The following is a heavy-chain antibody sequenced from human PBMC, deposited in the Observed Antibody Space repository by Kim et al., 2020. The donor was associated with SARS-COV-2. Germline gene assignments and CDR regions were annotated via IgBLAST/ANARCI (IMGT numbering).Heavy chain of an antibody. Sequence: ASVKVSCKVSGYTLTELSMHWVRQAPGKGLEWMGGFDPEDGETIYAQKFQGRVTMTEDTSTDTAYMELSSLRSEDTAVYYCATAPSISSGSWYSPLVYYYGMDVWGQGTTVTVSS. CDR2: FDPEDGET. J-gene: IGHJ6*02. V-gene: IGHV1-24*01. D-gene: IGHD6-13*01. CDR3: ATAPSISSGSWYSPLVYYYGMDV. CDR1: GYTLTELS.